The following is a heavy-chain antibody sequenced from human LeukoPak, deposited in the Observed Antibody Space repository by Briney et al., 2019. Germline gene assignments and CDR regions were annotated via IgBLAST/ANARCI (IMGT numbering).Heavy chain of an antibody. V-gene: IGHV4-34*01. CDR2: INHSGST. CDR3: ARVRYCSSTSCYRSFDY. CDR1: GGSFSGYY. Sequence: SETLSLTCAVYGGSFSGYYWSWIRQPPGKGLEWIGEINHSGSTNYNPSLKSRVTISVDTSKNQFSLKPSSVTAADTAVYYCARVRYCSSTSCYRSFDYWGQGTLVTVSS. J-gene: IGHJ4*02. D-gene: IGHD2-2*02.